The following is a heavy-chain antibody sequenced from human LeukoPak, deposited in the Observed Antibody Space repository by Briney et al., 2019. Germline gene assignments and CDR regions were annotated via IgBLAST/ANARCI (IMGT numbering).Heavy chain of an antibody. J-gene: IGHJ4*02. CDR1: GYTFTDYY. CDR2: INPDSGYT. CDR3: ARGQSGGWYLTAFDY. D-gene: IGHD6-19*01. V-gene: IGHV1-2*02. Sequence: ASVKVSCKTSGYTFTDYYIHWVRQAPGQGLEWMGWINPDSGYTNYAQKFQGRVTMTRDTSINTAYMELSRLRSDDTAVYYCARGQSGGWYLTAFDYWGQGTLVTVSS.